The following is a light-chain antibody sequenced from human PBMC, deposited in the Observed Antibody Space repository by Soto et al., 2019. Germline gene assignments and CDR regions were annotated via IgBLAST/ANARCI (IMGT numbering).Light chain of an antibody. CDR3: QQFNNWPLT. CDR2: DAS. Sequence: IVMKQAPDTLSVYPGERATLSCRASQSLSSNLAWYQQKPGQAPRLLIYDASTRATGVPARFSGSGSGAEFTLTISSLHSEDFAVYYCQQFNNWPLTFGGGTKVDIK. V-gene: IGKV3-15*01. CDR1: QSLSSN. J-gene: IGKJ4*01.